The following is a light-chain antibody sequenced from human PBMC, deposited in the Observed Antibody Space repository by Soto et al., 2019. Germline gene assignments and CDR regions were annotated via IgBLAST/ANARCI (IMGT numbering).Light chain of an antibody. CDR2: AAS. V-gene: IGKV3-15*01. Sequence: EIVITQSPATLSVSPGEGATLSCRASQGIGNTLAWYQQKPGQTPRLLIYAASIRATGVPARFSGSGSGTDLNPTINSLQSEDFETYYCQQYNSYSFGQGTKVDI. CDR3: QQYNSYS. CDR1: QGIGNT. J-gene: IGKJ1*01.